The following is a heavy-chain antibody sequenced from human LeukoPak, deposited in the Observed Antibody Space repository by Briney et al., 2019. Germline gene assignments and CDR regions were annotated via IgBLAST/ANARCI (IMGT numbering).Heavy chain of an antibody. J-gene: IGHJ5*02. Sequence: ESGPTLVKPTQTLTLTCSFSGFSLTTSGVGVGWIRQPPGKALEWLAVIYWNDEKHYSPSLKSRLTITKDTSKNQVVLTLTNMDPVDTATYYCAHRLRWGSGSNLSFDPWGQGTLVTVSS. CDR3: AHRLRWGSGSNLSFDP. CDR1: GFSLTTSGVG. CDR2: IYWNDEK. V-gene: IGHV2-5*01. D-gene: IGHD2-15*01.